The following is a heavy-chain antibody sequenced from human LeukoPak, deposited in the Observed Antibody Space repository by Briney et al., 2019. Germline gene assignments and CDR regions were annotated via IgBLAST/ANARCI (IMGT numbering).Heavy chain of an antibody. J-gene: IGHJ4*02. D-gene: IGHD6-13*01. V-gene: IGHV4-59*01. Sequence: SETLSLTCTVSGGSISSYYWSWIRQPPGKGLEWIGYIYYSGSTNYNPSLKSRVTISVDTSKNQFSLKLSSMTAADTAVYYCARVSSGHSSREFDYWGQETLVTVSS. CDR3: ARVSSGHSSREFDY. CDR1: GGSISSYY. CDR2: IYYSGST.